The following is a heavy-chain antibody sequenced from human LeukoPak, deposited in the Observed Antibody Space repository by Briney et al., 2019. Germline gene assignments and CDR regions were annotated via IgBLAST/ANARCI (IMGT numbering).Heavy chain of an antibody. CDR3: ARDRHYDLGNAFDI. CDR2: INPNSGDT. Sequence: ASVKVSCKASGYTFTGYYMHWVRQAPGQGLEWMGWINPNSGDTIYAQEFQGRVTMTRDTSISTAYMELSRLRSDDTAVYHCARDRHYDLGNAFDIWGQGTMVTVSS. CDR1: GYTFTGYY. V-gene: IGHV1-2*02. D-gene: IGHD3-3*01. J-gene: IGHJ3*02.